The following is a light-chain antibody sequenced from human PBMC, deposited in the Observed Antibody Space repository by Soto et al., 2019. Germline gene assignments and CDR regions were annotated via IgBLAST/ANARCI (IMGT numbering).Light chain of an antibody. CDR3: ETWDSNTRV. J-gene: IGLJ3*02. CDR1: SGQSSYI. Sequence: QAVLTQSSSASASLGSSVKLTCTLSSGQSSYIIAWHQQQPGKAPRYLMKLEGSGSYNKGSGVPDRFSGSSSGADRYLTISNLQFEDEADYYCETWDSNTRVFGGGTQLTVL. V-gene: IGLV4-60*02. CDR2: LEGSGSY.